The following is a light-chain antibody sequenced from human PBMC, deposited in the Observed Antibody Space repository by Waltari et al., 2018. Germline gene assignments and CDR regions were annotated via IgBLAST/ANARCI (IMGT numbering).Light chain of an antibody. CDR3: QQYGSSIT. J-gene: IGKJ5*01. Sequence: EVVLTQSPGTLPLSPGERATLSCRASQSVSSGYLDWYQQKPAQAPRLLIYGASSRATGIPDRFSGSGSGIDFNLTISRLESEDFAMYYCQQYGSSITFGQGTRLEIK. CDR2: GAS. V-gene: IGKV3-20*01. CDR1: QSVSSGY.